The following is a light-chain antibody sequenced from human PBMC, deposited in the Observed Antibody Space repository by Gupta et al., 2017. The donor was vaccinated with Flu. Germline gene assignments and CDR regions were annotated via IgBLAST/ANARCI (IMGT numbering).Light chain of an antibody. J-gene: IGLJ3*02. CDR1: SSDVGGYNY. V-gene: IGLV2-11*01. Sequence: QSALTHPRSVSGSPGQSVTISCTGTSSDVGGYNYVSWYQQHPGKVPKLMIYDVSERPSGVPDRFSGSKSGNTASLTISGLQAEDEAEYYCCSYAGIYTWVFGGGTKVTVL. CDR3: CSYAGIYTWV. CDR2: DVS.